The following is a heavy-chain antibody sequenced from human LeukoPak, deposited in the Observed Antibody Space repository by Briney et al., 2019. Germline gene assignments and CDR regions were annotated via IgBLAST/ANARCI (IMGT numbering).Heavy chain of an antibody. CDR3: ARVNSDWFFDY. Sequence: GGSLRLSCAASGFTFSSYAMSWVRQAPGKGLEWVSTITGSGGDTYYADSVKGRFTISRDNSKNTLFLQMNSLRADDTAVYYCARVNSDWFFDYWGQGTLVTVSS. J-gene: IGHJ4*02. CDR2: ITGSGGDT. CDR1: GFTFSSYA. V-gene: IGHV3-23*01. D-gene: IGHD3-9*01.